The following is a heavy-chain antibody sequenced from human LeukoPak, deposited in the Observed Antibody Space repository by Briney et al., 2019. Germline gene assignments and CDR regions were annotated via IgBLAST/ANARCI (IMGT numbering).Heavy chain of an antibody. CDR2: ISYDGSNK. Sequence: HPGGSLRLSCAASGFTFSSYAMHWVRQAPGKGLEWVAVISYDGSNKYYADSVKGRFTISRDNSKNTLYLQMNSLRAEDTAVYYCARYSYSSNWYPDYWGQGTLVTVSS. CDR3: ARYSYSSNWYPDY. V-gene: IGHV3-30*04. D-gene: IGHD6-13*01. CDR1: GFTFSSYA. J-gene: IGHJ4*02.